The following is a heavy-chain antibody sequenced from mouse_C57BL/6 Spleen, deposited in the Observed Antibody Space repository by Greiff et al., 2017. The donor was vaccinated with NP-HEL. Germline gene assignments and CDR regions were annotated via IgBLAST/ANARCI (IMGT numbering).Heavy chain of an antibody. CDR1: GYTFTSYW. J-gene: IGHJ3*01. D-gene: IGHD4-1*01. CDR3: ARLTGTLAY. CDR2: IDPSDSYT. V-gene: IGHV1-50*01. Sequence: QVQLQQPGAELVKPGASVKLSCKASGYTFTSYWMQWVKQRPGQGLEWIGEIDPSDSYTNSNQKFKGKATLTVDTSSSTAYMQLSSLTSEDSAVYYCARLTGTLAYWGQGTLVTVSA.